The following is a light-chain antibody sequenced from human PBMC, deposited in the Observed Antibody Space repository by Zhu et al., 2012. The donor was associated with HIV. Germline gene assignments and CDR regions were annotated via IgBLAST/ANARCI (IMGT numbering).Light chain of an antibody. CDR3: QQYNSLWT. V-gene: IGKV1-5*03. J-gene: IGKJ1*01. CDR2: KAS. Sequence: DIQMTQFPSTLSASVGDRVSITCRASQSISSWLAWYQQKPGKAPKLLIYKASSLESGVPSRFSGSGSGTEFTLTISSLQPDDFATYYCQQYNSLWTFGQGPRWKAN. CDR1: QSISSW.